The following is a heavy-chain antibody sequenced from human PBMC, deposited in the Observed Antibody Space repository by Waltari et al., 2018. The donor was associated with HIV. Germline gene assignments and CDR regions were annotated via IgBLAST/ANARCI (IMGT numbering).Heavy chain of an antibody. CDR2: INPNSGGT. D-gene: IGHD3-10*01. CDR1: GYTFTGYY. Sequence: QVQLVQSGAEVKKPGASVKVSCKASGYTFTGYYMHWVRQAPGQGLEWMGWINPNSGGTNYAQKFQGWVTMTRDTSISTAYMELSRLRSDDTAVYYCARDREFRDPRGYFDYWGQGTLVTVSS. V-gene: IGHV1-2*04. CDR3: ARDREFRDPRGYFDY. J-gene: IGHJ4*02.